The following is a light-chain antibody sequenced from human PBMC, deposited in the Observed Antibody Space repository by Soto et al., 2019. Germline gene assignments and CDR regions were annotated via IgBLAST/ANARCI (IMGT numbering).Light chain of an antibody. CDR3: SSYAGRTAFEV. Sequence: QSALTQPASVSGSPGQSIAISCTGTSSDVGGYNSVSWYQQHPGKVPKLSIYDVTNRPSGVSNRFSGSKSGNTASLTISGLQADDEADYYCSSYAGRTAFEVFGGGTKLTVL. J-gene: IGLJ3*02. CDR1: SSDVGGYNS. CDR2: DVT. V-gene: IGLV2-14*03.